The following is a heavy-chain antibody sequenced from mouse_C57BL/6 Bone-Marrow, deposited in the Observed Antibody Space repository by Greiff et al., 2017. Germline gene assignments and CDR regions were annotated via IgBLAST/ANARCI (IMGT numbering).Heavy chain of an antibody. CDR1: GYTFTDYY. CDR3: ARCPYGGQGDFDY. D-gene: IGHD1-1*01. CDR2: INPNNGGT. V-gene: IGHV1-26*01. Sequence: VQLQQSGPELVKPGASVKISCKASGYTFTDYYMNWVKQSHGKSLEWIGDINPNNGGTSYNQKFKGKATLTVDKSSSTAYMELRSLTSEDSAVYYCARCPYGGQGDFDYWGQGTTLTVSS. J-gene: IGHJ2*01.